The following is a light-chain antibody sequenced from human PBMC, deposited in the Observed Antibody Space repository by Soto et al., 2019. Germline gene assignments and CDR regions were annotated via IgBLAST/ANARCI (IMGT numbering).Light chain of an antibody. CDR3: QQYGSVPLT. CDR2: GAS. V-gene: IGKV3-20*01. J-gene: IGKJ4*01. CDR1: QTVSSSY. Sequence: EIVLTQSPGTLSLSPGERATLSCRASQTVSSSYLAWYQQKPGQAPRLLMYGASSRATGIPDRFSGSGSGADFTLTIRRLEPEDFAVYYCQQYGSVPLTFGGGTKVEIK.